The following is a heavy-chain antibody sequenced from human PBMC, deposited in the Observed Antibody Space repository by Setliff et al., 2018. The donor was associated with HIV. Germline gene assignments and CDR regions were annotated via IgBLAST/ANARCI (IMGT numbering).Heavy chain of an antibody. J-gene: IGHJ4*02. CDR2: MSYDGNNK. CDR3: ARLLRGGGDYFDY. CDR1: GFIFSSYA. V-gene: IGHV3-30*01. Sequence: GGSLRLSCAASGFIFSSYAMHWVRQAPGKGLEWVAVMSYDGNNKYYADSVKGRFTISRDNSKNTLFLQMNSLRPEDTAIYYCARLLRGGGDYFDYWGQGTLVTVSS. D-gene: IGHD3-10*01.